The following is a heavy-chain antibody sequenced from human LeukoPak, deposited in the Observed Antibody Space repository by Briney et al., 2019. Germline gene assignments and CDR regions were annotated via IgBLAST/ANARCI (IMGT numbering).Heavy chain of an antibody. CDR2: TYYSGTT. V-gene: IGHV4-39*01. J-gene: IGHJ4*02. D-gene: IGHD3-22*01. CDR1: GGSISSSFYY. CDR3: ARHVYYYYTSGYFGY. Sequence: SETLSLTCTVSGGSISSSFYYWGWLRQPPGKGLEWIGSTYYSGTTYYKPSLKSRVSVSVHTSQHHFSLNLTSVTAAHTALYYCARHVYYYYTSGYFGYWGQGILVTVSS.